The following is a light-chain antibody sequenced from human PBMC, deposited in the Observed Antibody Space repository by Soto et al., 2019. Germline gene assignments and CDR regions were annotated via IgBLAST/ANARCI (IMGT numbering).Light chain of an antibody. V-gene: IGKV3-11*01. CDR1: PAVSNF. Sequence: DIVLTQSPAPLSLSPGERATLSCRASPAVSNFLAWYQQKQGQAPRLLIYDASNRATGIPARFSGSGSGTDFTLTVSSLEPEDFAVYFCQQLRGWPRVTFGGGTKVEIK. J-gene: IGKJ4*02. CDR3: QQLRGWPRVT. CDR2: DAS.